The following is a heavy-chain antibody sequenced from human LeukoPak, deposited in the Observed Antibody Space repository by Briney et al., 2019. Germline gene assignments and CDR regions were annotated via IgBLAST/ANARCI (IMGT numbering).Heavy chain of an antibody. D-gene: IGHD1-26*01. CDR1: GLTFSNSA. J-gene: IGHJ4*02. V-gene: IGHV3-23*01. CDR2: ISSGGGST. Sequence: GGSLRLSCVASGLTFSNSAMSWVRQAPGKGLEWVSTISSGGGSTYYADSVKGRFTVSRDNSKNTLYLQMNSLRADDTAVYYCAKGSGSIFFESWGQGTLVTVSS. CDR3: AKGSGSIFFES.